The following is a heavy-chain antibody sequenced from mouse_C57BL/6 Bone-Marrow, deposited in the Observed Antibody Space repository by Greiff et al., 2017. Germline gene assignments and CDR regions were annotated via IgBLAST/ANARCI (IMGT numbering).Heavy chain of an antibody. CDR3: ARGDFYWYFDV. CDR1: GYTFTDYN. J-gene: IGHJ1*03. V-gene: IGHV1-22*01. CDR2: INPNNGGT. Sequence: EVQVVESGPELVKPGASVKMSCKASGYTFTDYNMHWVKQSHGKSLEWIGYINPNNGGTSYNQKFKGKATLTVNKSSSTAYMELRSLTSEDSAVYYCARGDFYWYFDVWGTGTTVTVSS.